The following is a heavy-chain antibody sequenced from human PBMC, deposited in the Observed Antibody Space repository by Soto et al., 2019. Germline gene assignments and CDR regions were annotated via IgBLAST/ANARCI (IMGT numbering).Heavy chain of an antibody. J-gene: IGHJ4*02. CDR1: QFSFSSYW. V-gene: IGHV3-74*01. D-gene: IGHD6-13*01. CDR2: INHDGSKT. CDR3: VREPWGFSGTWYDY. Sequence: PGGSLRLSCAASQFSFSSYWMHWVRQVPGKGPAWVSRINHDGSKTEYADSVMGRFTISRDNSNNTLYLQMNSLRVEDTAMYYCVREPWGFSGTWYDYWGQGTLVTVSS.